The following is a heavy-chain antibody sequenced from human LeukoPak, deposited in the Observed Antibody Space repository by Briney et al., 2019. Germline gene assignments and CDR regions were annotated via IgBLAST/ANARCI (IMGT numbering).Heavy chain of an antibody. Sequence: GRSLRLSCAASGFTFDDYAMPWVRQAPGKGLEWVSGISWDSGSIGYADSVKGRFTISRDNAKNSLHLQMDSLRTEDTALYYCAKDNSGTYHDAFDIWGQGTMVTVSS. CDR3: AKDNSGTYHDAFDI. D-gene: IGHD1-26*01. CDR1: GFTFDDYA. V-gene: IGHV3-9*01. J-gene: IGHJ3*02. CDR2: ISWDSGSI.